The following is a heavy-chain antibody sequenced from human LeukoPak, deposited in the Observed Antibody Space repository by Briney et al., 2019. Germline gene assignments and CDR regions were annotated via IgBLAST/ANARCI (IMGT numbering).Heavy chain of an antibody. CDR2: ISSSSSYI. CDR1: GFTFSSYS. J-gene: IGHJ4*02. V-gene: IGHV3-21*01. D-gene: IGHD4-23*01. Sequence: GGSLRPSCAASGFTFSSYSMNWVRQAPGKGLEWVSSISSSSSYIYYADSVKGRFTISRDNAKNSLYLQMNSLRAEDTAVYYCARDQGEYGGNSFDYWGQGTLVTVSS. CDR3: ARDQGEYGGNSFDY.